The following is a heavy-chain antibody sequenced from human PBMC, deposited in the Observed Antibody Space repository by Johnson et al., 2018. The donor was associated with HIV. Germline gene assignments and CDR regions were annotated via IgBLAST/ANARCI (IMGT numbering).Heavy chain of an antibody. D-gene: IGHD6-6*01. CDR1: GFTFSSYW. Sequence: VQLVESGGGLVQPGGSLRLSCAASGFTFSSYWMSWVRQAPGKGLEWVANIKQDGSEKYYADSVKGRFTISRDNSKNTLYLQMNSLRAEDTAVYYCAKEYSSSSRDLANWGQGTMVTVSS. J-gene: IGHJ3*01. CDR2: IKQDGSEK. V-gene: IGHV3-7*01. CDR3: AKEYSSSSRDLAN.